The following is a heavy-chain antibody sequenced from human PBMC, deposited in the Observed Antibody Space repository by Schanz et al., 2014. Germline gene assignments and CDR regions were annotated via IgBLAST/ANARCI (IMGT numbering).Heavy chain of an antibody. CDR1: GYTYTGYY. V-gene: IGHV1-2*02. CDR2: INPNSGGT. J-gene: IGHJ4*02. Sequence: QVQLVQSGAEVKNPGASVKVSCKASGYTYTGYYMHWVRQAPGQGLEWMGRINPNSGGTNYAQKFQGRVTMTRDTSISTAYMELSSLRSDDTAVYYCARELRLEYYFDYWGQGTQVTVSS. D-gene: IGHD4-17*01. CDR3: ARELRLEYYFDY.